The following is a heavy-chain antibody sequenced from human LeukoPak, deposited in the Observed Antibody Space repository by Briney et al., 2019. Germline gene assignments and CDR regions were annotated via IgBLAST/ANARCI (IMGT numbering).Heavy chain of an antibody. CDR3: ARTSTYYYDSSGYSDAFDI. J-gene: IGHJ3*02. V-gene: IGHV1-2*02. CDR1: GYTFTGYY. D-gene: IGHD3-22*01. Sequence: ASVKVSCKASGYTFTGYYMHWVRQAPGQGLEWMGWINPNSGGTNYAQKFQGRVTMTRDTSISTAYMELSRLRSDDTAVHYCARTSTYYYDSSGYSDAFDIWGQGTMVTVSS. CDR2: INPNSGGT.